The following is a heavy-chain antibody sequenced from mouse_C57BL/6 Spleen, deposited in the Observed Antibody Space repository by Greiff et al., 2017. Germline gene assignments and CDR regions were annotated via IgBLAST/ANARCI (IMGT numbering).Heavy chain of an antibody. CDR3: ARLHYGSSFDY. Sequence: VQLQQSGAELVKPGASVKLSCKASGYTFTSYWMHWVKQRPGQGLEWIGMIHPNSGSTNYNERFKSKATLTVDKSSSSAYMQRSSLTSEDTAVYYCARLHYGSSFDYWGQGTTLTVSS. D-gene: IGHD1-1*01. J-gene: IGHJ2*01. V-gene: IGHV1-64*01. CDR1: GYTFTSYW. CDR2: IHPNSGST.